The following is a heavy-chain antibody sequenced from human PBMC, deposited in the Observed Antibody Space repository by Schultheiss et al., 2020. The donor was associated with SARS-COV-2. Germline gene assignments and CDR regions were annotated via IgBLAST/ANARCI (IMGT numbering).Heavy chain of an antibody. J-gene: IGHJ4*02. Sequence: SETLSLTCTVSGGSISSSSYYWSWIRQPPGKGLEWIGYIYYSGSTNYNPSLKSRVTISVDTSKNQFSLKLSSVTAADTAVYYCARHRGNCGFDYWGQGTLVTVSS. CDR1: GGSISSSSYY. CDR2: IYYSGST. D-gene: IGHD2-21*01. V-gene: IGHV4-61*05. CDR3: ARHRGNCGFDY.